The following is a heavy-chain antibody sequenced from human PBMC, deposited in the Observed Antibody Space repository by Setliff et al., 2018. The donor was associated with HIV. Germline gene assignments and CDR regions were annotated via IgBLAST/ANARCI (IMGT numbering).Heavy chain of an antibody. Sequence: GGSLRLSCAASGYTFSLYGMHWVRQAPGKGLEWVAFIRYDGGNEIYGDSVKGRFTISRDDSKKTVYLQMNSLRVDDTGMYYCTKDSRGDLDFWGRGTQVTVSS. CDR3: TKDSRGDLDF. CDR1: GYTFSLYG. D-gene: IGHD2-21*02. J-gene: IGHJ4*02. V-gene: IGHV3-30*02. CDR2: IRYDGGNE.